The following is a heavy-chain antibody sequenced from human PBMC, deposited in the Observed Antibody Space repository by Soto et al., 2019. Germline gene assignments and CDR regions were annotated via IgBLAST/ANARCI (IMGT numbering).Heavy chain of an antibody. J-gene: IGHJ4*02. CDR2: INPSGGST. D-gene: IGHD2-8*01. Sequence: ASVKVSCKASGYAFTSYYMHWVRQAPGQGLEWMGIINPSGGSTSYAQKFQGRVTMTRDTSTSTVYMELSSLRSEDTAVYYCARADKEGVYTDYWGQGTLVTVSS. CDR3: ARADKEGVYTDY. V-gene: IGHV1-46*03. CDR1: GYAFTSYY.